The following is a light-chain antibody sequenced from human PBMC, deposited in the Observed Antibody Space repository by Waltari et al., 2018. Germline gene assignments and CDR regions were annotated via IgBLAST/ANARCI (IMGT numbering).Light chain of an antibody. Sequence: DIVMTQSPDSLAVSLGERATINCKSIPSVLYSSNNKNYLAWYQQKPGQPPKLLIYWSSTRESGVPDRFSGSGSGTDFTLTISSLQAEDVAVYYCQQYYRTPLTFGPGTTVDIK. CDR1: PSVLYSSNNKNY. CDR3: QQYYRTPLT. J-gene: IGKJ3*01. V-gene: IGKV4-1*01. CDR2: WSS.